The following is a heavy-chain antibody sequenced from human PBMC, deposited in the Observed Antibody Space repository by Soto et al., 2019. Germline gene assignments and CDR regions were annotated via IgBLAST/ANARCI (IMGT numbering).Heavy chain of an antibody. V-gene: IGHV3-43*01. CDR1: GFTFDDYT. CDR3: AKDIGTYYDFWSGPSAYYYYGMDV. Sequence: EVQLVESGGVVVQPGGSLRLSCAASGFTFDDYTMHWVRQAPGKGLEWVSLISWDGGSTYYADSVKGRFTISRDNSKNSLYLQMNSLRTEDTALYYYAKDIGTYYDFWSGPSAYYYYGMDVWGQETTVTVSS. CDR2: ISWDGGST. D-gene: IGHD3-3*01. J-gene: IGHJ6*02.